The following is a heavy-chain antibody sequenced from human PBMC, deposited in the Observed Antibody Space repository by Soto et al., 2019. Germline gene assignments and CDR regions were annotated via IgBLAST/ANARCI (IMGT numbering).Heavy chain of an antibody. J-gene: IGHJ4*02. CDR2: IIPIFGTA. Sequence: ASVKVSCKASGGTFSSYAISWVRQAPGQGLEWMGGIIPIFGTANYAQKFQGRVTITADESTSTAYMELSSLRSEDTAVYYCARAKSAGRHYDSSGLDYWGQGTLVTVYS. D-gene: IGHD3-22*01. V-gene: IGHV1-69*13. CDR3: ARAKSAGRHYDSSGLDY. CDR1: GGTFSSYA.